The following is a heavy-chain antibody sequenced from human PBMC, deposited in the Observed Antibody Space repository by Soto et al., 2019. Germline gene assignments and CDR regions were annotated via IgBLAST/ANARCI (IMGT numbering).Heavy chain of an antibody. CDR2: IYPGDSDT. D-gene: IGHD5-12*01. J-gene: IGHJ6*02. V-gene: IGHV5-51*01. CDR3: ARHGTNSGYDYYYYGMDV. CDR1: GYSFTSYW. Sequence: GESLKISCKGSGYSFTSYWIGWVRQMPGKGLEWMGIIYPGDSDTRYSPSFQGQVTTSADKSISTAYLQWSSLKASDTAMYYCARHGTNSGYDYYYYGMDVWGQGTTVTVSS.